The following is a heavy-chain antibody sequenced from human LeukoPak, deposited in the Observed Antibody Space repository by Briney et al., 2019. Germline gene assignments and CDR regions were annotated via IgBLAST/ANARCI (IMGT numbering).Heavy chain of an antibody. V-gene: IGHV3-23*01. CDR2: ISGSGGST. D-gene: IGHD4-17*01. J-gene: IGHJ3*02. CDR1: GFTFSSYA. CDR3: ARSPHDYGEIDALDI. Sequence: GGSLRLSCAASGFTFSSYAMSWVRQAPGKELEWVSAISGSGGSTYYADSVKGRFTISRDNSKNTLYLQMNSLRAEDTAVYYCARSPHDYGEIDALDIWGQGTMVTVSS.